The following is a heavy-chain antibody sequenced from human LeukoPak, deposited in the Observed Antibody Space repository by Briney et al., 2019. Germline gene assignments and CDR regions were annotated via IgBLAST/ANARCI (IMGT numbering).Heavy chain of an antibody. Sequence: GGSLRLSCVASGFIVSSNYLNWVRQAPGKGLEWVSAISGSGGSTYYADSVKGRFTISRDNSKNTLYLQMNSLRAEDTAVYYCAKDLAVARVGLFDYWGQGTLVTVSS. V-gene: IGHV3-23*01. CDR2: ISGSGGST. D-gene: IGHD6-19*01. J-gene: IGHJ4*02. CDR3: AKDLAVARVGLFDY. CDR1: GFIVSSNY.